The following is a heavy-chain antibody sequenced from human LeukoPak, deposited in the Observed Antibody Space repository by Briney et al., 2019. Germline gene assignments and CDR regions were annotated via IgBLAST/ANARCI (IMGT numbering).Heavy chain of an antibody. CDR1: GGSFSGYY. Sequence: SETLSLTCAVYGGSFSGYYWSWIRQPPGQGLEWIGEIIPGGSASYSPSLKSRVTMSVDTSKNQFSLNLNSLTAADTAMYYCARLHRNYVFDYWGQGTLVTVSS. V-gene: IGHV4-34*12. D-gene: IGHD1-14*01. CDR3: ARLHRNYVFDY. J-gene: IGHJ4*02. CDR2: IIPGGSA.